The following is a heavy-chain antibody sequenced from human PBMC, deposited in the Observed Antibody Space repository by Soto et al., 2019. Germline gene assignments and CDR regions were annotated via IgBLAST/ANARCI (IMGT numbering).Heavy chain of an antibody. V-gene: IGHV4-4*07. CDR1: GGSIRSYY. CDR3: AREGSSGFGMDV. D-gene: IGHD6-25*01. Sequence: QVQLQQSGPGLVKPSETLSLTCTVSGGSIRSYYWSWIRQPAGKALEWIGRIYTSGTTNYIPSLKSRVTILLDTSENQFSLDLSSVTAADTAVYYCAREGSSGFGMDVWGQGTTVTVSS. CDR2: IYTSGTT. J-gene: IGHJ6*02.